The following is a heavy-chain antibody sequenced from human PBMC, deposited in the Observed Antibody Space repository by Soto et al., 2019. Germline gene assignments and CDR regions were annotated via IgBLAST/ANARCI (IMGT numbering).Heavy chain of an antibody. CDR2: IYYSGST. D-gene: IGHD2-15*01. J-gene: IGHJ4*02. V-gene: IGHV4-39*01. Sequence: QLQLQESGPGLVKPSETLSLTCTVSGGSISSSSYYWGWIRQPPGKGLEWIGSIYYSGSTYYNPSLKSRFTISVDTSKDQFSLKLSSVTAADTAVYYCAAYPGDIVVVVAATGFDYWGQGTLVTVSS. CDR3: AAYPGDIVVVVAATGFDY. CDR1: GGSISSSSYY.